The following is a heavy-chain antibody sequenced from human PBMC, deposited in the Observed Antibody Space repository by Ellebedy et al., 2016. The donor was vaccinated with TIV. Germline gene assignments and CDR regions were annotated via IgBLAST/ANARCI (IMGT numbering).Heavy chain of an antibody. J-gene: IGHJ4*02. CDR1: GFTVSTNY. D-gene: IGHD5-18*01. Sequence: PGGSLRLSCAASGFTVSTNYMSWVRRAPGKGLEWVSSINSGGSTFNADSVTGRFALSRDISKNTVYLQMNSLRGEDTAVYYCARRGYNFGPFFDYWGQGTPVTVSS. V-gene: IGHV3-66*04. CDR3: ARRGYNFGPFFDY. CDR2: INSGGST.